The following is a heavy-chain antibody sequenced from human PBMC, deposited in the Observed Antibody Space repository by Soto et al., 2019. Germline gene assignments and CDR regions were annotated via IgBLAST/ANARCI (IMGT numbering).Heavy chain of an antibody. Sequence: GGSLRLSCAASGFTFSSYAMSWVRQAPGKGLEWVSAISGSGGSTYYADSVKGRFTISRDNSKNTLYLQMNSLRAEDTAVYYCAKEYCTNGVCPTAEVNYGMDVWGQGTTVTVSS. CDR1: GFTFSSYA. D-gene: IGHD2-8*01. V-gene: IGHV3-23*01. CDR2: ISGSGGST. J-gene: IGHJ6*02. CDR3: AKEYCTNGVCPTAEVNYGMDV.